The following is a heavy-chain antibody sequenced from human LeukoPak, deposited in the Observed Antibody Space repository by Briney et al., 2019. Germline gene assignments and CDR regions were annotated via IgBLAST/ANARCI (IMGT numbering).Heavy chain of an antibody. J-gene: IGHJ6*04. D-gene: IGHD3-10*01. V-gene: IGHV5-10-1*01. CDR2: IDPSDSYT. CDR3: ARHVGGFFYYYGMDV. Sequence: GESLKISCKGSGYSFTSYWISWVRQMPGKGLEWMGRIDPSDSYTNYGPSFQGHVTISADKSIGTAYLQWSSLKASDTAMYYCARHVGGFFYYYGMDVWGKGTTVTVSS. CDR1: GYSFTSYW.